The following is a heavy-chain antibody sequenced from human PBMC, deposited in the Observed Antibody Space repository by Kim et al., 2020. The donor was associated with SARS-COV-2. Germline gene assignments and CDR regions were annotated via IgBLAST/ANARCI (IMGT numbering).Heavy chain of an antibody. CDR2: ISGSGGST. J-gene: IGHJ4*02. Sequence: GGSLRLSCAAPGFTFSSYAMSWVRQAPGKGLEWVSAISGSGGSTYYADSVKGRFTISRDNSKNTLYLQMNSLRAEDTAVYYCAKDLSSLVTKYDYWGQGTLVTVSS. CDR1: GFTFSSYA. V-gene: IGHV3-23*01. CDR3: AKDLSSLVTKYDY. D-gene: IGHD3-9*01.